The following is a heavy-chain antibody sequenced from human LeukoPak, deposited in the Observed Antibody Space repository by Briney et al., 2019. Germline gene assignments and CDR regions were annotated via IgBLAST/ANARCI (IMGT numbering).Heavy chain of an antibody. V-gene: IGHV3-30*12. CDR2: IRYDGSIQ. D-gene: IGHD4-23*01. CDR1: GFNFRNYG. Sequence: GGSLRLSCEASGFNFRNYGMHWVRQAPGKGLDWVAFIRYDGSIQFYADSVKGRFTISRDNSKNTMSLQMSSLRAEDTAVYYCARDYGGSSPFDYWGQGTLVTVSS. J-gene: IGHJ4*02. CDR3: ARDYGGSSPFDY.